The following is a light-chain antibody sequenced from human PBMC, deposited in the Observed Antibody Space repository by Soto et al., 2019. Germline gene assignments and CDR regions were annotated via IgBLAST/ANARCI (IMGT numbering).Light chain of an antibody. J-gene: IGKJ5*01. CDR1: QTISNF. V-gene: IGKV1-39*01. CDR3: QQSYSTSIT. Sequence: DIQMTQSPSSLSASVGDRVTITFRASQTISNFLNCYQQTSGNAPKLLISTASTLQSGVPSRFSASGSGTDFTLTINSLQPEDFATYYCQQSYSTSITFGQGTRLEI. CDR2: TAS.